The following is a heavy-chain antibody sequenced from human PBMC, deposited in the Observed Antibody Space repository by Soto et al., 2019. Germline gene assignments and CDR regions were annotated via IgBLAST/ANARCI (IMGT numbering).Heavy chain of an antibody. CDR2: IDTSGNT. CDR1: VDSITTYY. D-gene: IGHD6-13*01. Sequence: PSETLSLTCTVSVDSITTYYWSWNRQPAGKGLEWIGRIDTSGNTNYNPSLKSRVTMSVDTSKKQFSLKLTYVTAADTAVYYCARYSNNWFQTEGMDVWGQGTTVT. V-gene: IGHV4-4*07. CDR3: ARYSNNWFQTEGMDV. J-gene: IGHJ6*02.